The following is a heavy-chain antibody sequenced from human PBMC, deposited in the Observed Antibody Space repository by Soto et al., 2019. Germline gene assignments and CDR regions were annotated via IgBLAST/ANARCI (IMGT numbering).Heavy chain of an antibody. CDR1: GFTFSSYS. CDR3: ARLFVGYCSGGSCYSKHYYYYYMDV. V-gene: IGHV3-48*01. J-gene: IGHJ6*03. D-gene: IGHD2-15*01. CDR2: ISSSSSTI. Sequence: GGSLRLSCAAPGFTFSSYSMNWVRQAPGKGLEWVSYISSSSSTIYYADSVKGRFTISRDNAKNSLYLQMNSLRAEDTAVYYCARLFVGYCSGGSCYSKHYYYYYMDVWGKGTTVTVSS.